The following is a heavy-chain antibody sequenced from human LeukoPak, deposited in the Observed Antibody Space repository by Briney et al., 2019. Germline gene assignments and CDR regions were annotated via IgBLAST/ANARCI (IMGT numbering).Heavy chain of an antibody. CDR2: IFYRGST. V-gene: IGHV4-59*01. Sequence: SETLSLTCTVSGGSINNYYWSWIRQPPGKGLEWIGYIFYRGSTKYNPSLKSPVTISLDTSKNQFSLKLTSVTTADTAVYYCARGPAFDYWGQGTLVTVSS. CDR1: GGSINNYY. CDR3: ARGPAFDY. J-gene: IGHJ4*02.